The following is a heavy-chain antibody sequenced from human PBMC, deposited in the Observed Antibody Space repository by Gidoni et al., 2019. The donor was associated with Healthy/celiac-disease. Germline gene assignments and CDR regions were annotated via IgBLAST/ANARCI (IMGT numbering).Heavy chain of an antibody. CDR2: IYTSGST. D-gene: IGHD1-26*01. V-gene: IGHV4-61*02. CDR3: ARYSGEPFDAFDI. CDR1: GGAISSGSYY. Sequence: QVQLQESGPGLVQPSQTLSLTCTVPGGAISSGSYYWSWIRQPAGKGLEWIGRIYTSGSTNYNPSLKSRVTISVDTSKNQFSLKLSSVTAADTAVYYCARYSGEPFDAFDIWGQGTMVTVSS. J-gene: IGHJ3*02.